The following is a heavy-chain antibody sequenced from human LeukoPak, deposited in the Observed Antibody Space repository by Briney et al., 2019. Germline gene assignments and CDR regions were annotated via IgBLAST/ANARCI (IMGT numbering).Heavy chain of an antibody. D-gene: IGHD2-2*01. CDR3: ATVSSSSPLRPMDV. CDR1: GFTFNTYV. CDR2: ISGSGGGT. V-gene: IGHV3-23*01. J-gene: IGHJ6*02. Sequence: PGGSLRLSCAAFGFTFNTYVMSWVRQAPGRGLEWVSAISGSGGGTYYVDSVKGRFTISRDNSKNMLYLQMNSLRAEDTAVYYCATVSSSSPLRPMDVWGQGTTVTVSS.